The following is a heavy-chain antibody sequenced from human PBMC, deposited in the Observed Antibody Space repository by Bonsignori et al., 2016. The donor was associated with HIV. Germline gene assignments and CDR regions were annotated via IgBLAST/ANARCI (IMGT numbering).Heavy chain of an antibody. Sequence: VRQAPGKGLEWVANIKQDGSEKYYVDSVKGRFTISRDNAKNSLYLQMNSLRAEDTAVYYCARDAGYAQAYYWGQGTLVTVSS. J-gene: IGHJ4*02. CDR3: ARDAGYAQAYY. CDR2: IKQDGSEK. V-gene: IGHV3-7*03. D-gene: IGHD2-2*01.